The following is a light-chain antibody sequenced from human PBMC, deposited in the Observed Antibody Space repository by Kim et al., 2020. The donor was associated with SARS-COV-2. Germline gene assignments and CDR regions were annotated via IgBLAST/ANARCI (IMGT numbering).Light chain of an antibody. CDR2: RNS. J-gene: IGLJ3*02. Sequence: QGVSNSCSGCTPRSGREDVCLYQPPPPTAPKLLPYRNSKRPAVGPDRFSGSKSGSSASLAISGLRSEDEADYFCATWDDTLRGPGVFGGGTQLTVL. V-gene: IGLV1-47*01. CDR1: TPRSGRED. CDR3: ATWDDTLRGPGV.